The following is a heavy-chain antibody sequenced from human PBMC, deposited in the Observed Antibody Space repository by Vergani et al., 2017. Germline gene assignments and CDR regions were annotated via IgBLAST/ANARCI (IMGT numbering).Heavy chain of an antibody. J-gene: IGHJ5*02. Sequence: QLQLQESGPGLVKPSATLSLTCSVSGASIRSSNYYWGWIRQPPGNGLEWIASIYYSGSTYYNPSLKSRVTISVDTSKNQFSLKLSSVTAADTAVYFCARHSTVEWLVKLGWLYPWGQGILVTVSS. D-gene: IGHD6-19*01. CDR2: IYYSGST. CDR3: ARHSTVEWLVKLGWLYP. CDR1: GASIRSSNYY. V-gene: IGHV4-39*01.